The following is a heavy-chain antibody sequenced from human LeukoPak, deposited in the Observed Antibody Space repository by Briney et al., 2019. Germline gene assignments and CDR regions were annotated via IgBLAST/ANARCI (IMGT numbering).Heavy chain of an antibody. CDR2: VYPPDSDT. CDR1: GYSFTSFW. J-gene: IGHJ3*02. D-gene: IGHD2-2*02. Sequence: RGESLKISCKGSGYSFTSFWIGWVRQMPGKGLEWMGIVYPPDSDTRYSPSFKGQVTISADKSITTAYLQWSSLKASDTATYYCVRKYCSRTTCYMAFDIWGQGTMVTVSS. V-gene: IGHV5-51*01. CDR3: VRKYCSRTTCYMAFDI.